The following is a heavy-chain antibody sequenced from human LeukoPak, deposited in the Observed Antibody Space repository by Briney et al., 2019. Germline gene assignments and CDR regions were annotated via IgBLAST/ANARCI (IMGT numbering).Heavy chain of an antibody. Sequence: GGPLRPSGAPSGSTFRSNSMNWFGKAPGKGLEWVSSISSSSSYIYYADSVKGRFTISRDNAKNSLYLQMNSLRAEDTAVYYCARGSGYEYYFDYWGQGTLVTVSS. CDR3: ARGSGYEYYFDY. CDR2: ISSSSSYI. J-gene: IGHJ4*02. D-gene: IGHD5-12*01. CDR1: GSTFRSNS. V-gene: IGHV3-21*01.